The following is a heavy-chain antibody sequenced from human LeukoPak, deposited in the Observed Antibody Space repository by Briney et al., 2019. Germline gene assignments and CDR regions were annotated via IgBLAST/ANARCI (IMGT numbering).Heavy chain of an antibody. V-gene: IGHV1-46*01. CDR2: INPSGGST. J-gene: IGHJ4*02. CDR1: GYTFTSYG. CDR3: ARATLSDYYFNY. Sequence: ASVKVSCKASGYTFTSYGINWMRQATGQGLEWMGIINPSGGSTSYAQKFQGRVTMTRDTSTNTVYMELSSLRSEDTAVYFCARATLSDYYFNYWGQGTLVTVSS.